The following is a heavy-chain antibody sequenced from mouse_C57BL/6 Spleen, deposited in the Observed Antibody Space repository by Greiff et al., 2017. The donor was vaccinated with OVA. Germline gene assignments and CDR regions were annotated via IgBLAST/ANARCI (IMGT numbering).Heavy chain of an antibody. D-gene: IGHD2-1*01. CDR3: AIYYGNFYAMDY. J-gene: IGHJ4*01. CDR2: IYPSDSET. V-gene: IGHV1-61*01. CDR1: GYTFTSYW. Sequence: QVQLQQPGAELVRPGSSVKLPCKASGYTFTSYWMDWVKQRPGQGLEWIGNIYPSDSETHYNQKFKDKATLTVDKSSSTAYMQLSSLTSEDSAVYYCAIYYGNFYAMDYWGQGTSVTVSS.